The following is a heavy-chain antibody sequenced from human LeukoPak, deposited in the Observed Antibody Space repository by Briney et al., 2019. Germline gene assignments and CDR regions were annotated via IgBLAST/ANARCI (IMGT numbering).Heavy chain of an antibody. CDR1: GIIFSDAW. D-gene: IGHD1-1*01. CDR3: IANLDY. J-gene: IGHJ4*02. Sequence: KTGGSLRLSCEASGIIFSDAWMSWVRQVPGRGLEWIALLKRKTDGETSYYAAPVKGRFTGSRNDAENTLFLQMDSLKIDDTGVYYCIANLDYWGQGTLVTVSS. CDR2: LKRKTDGETS. V-gene: IGHV3-15*01.